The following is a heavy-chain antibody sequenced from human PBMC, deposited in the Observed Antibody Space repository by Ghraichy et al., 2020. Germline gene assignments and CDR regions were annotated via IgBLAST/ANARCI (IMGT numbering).Heavy chain of an antibody. CDR3: ARDLYSSPYDGYVFDI. CDR2: IKQDGSEK. J-gene: IGHJ3*02. V-gene: IGHV3-7*01. D-gene: IGHD6-13*01. Sequence: GGSLRLSCAASGFTFSSYWMSWVRQAPGKGLEWVANIKQDGSEKYYVDSVKGRFTISRDNAKNSLYLQMNSLRAEDTAVYYCARDLYSSPYDGYVFDIWGQGTMVTVSS. CDR1: GFTFSSYW.